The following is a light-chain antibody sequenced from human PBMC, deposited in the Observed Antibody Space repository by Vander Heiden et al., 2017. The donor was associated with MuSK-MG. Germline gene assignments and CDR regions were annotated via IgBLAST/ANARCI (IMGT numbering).Light chain of an antibody. CDR3: HQLHRRPYT. J-gene: IGKJ2*01. V-gene: IGKV1-9*01. CDR2: AAS. CDR1: QDIDYY. Sequence: DIQLTQSPSFLSASVGDRVTITCRAGQDIDYYLAWYQQAPGKPPKLLIYAASTLQSGVPSRFTGSGSGTEFTLTISSLQPEDFATYYCHQLHRRPYTFGQGTKLEIK.